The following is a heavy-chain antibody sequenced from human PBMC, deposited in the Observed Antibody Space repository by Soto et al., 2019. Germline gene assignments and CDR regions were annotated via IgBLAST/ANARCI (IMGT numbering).Heavy chain of an antibody. J-gene: IGHJ6*02. CDR2: IIPIFGTA. V-gene: IGHV1-69*13. CDR1: GGTFSSYA. Sequence: ASVKVSCKASGGTFSSYAISWVRQAPGQGLAWMGGIIPIFGTANYAQKFQGRVTITADESTSTAYMELSSLRSEDTAVYYCARDMVRGVIKDYYYGMDVWGQGTTVTVSS. D-gene: IGHD3-10*01. CDR3: ARDMVRGVIKDYYYGMDV.